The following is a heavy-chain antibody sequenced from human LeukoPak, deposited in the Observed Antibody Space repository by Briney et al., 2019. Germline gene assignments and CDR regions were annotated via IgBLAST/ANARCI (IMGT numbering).Heavy chain of an antibody. CDR1: GGSISSGSYY. J-gene: IGHJ6*03. V-gene: IGHV4-61*02. Sequence: KPSETLSLTCTVSGGSISSGSYYWSWIRQPAGKGLEWIGRIYTSGSTNYNPSLKSRVTISVDTSKNQFSLKLSSVTAADTAVYYCARGQRGSYYYYYMDVWGKGTTVTVSS. CDR3: ARGQRGSYYYYYMDV. CDR2: IYTSGST.